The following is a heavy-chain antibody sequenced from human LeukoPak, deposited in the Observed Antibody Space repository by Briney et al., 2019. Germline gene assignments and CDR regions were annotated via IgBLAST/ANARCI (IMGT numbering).Heavy chain of an antibody. Sequence: PGGSLRLSCAASGFTFSNYWMHWVRQAPGKGLVWVSRINSDGSSTSYADSVKGRFTISRDNAKNTLDLQMNSLRAEDTAVYYCARDYYDSSFGYWGQGTLVTVSS. CDR2: INSDGSST. J-gene: IGHJ4*02. CDR1: GFTFSNYW. D-gene: IGHD3-10*01. CDR3: ARDYYDSSFGY. V-gene: IGHV3-74*01.